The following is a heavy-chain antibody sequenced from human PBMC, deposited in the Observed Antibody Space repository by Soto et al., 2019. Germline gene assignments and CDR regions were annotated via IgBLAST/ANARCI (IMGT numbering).Heavy chain of an antibody. J-gene: IGHJ6*02. V-gene: IGHV3-30*18. CDR1: GFTFSSYG. CDR2: ISYDGSNK. Sequence: PGGSLRLSCAASGFTFSSYGMHWVRQAPGKGLEWVAVISYDGSNKYYADSVKGRFTISRDNSKNTLYLQMNSLRAEDTAVYYCAKDESDPLYYYYGMDVWGQGTTVTVSS. CDR3: AKDESDPLYYYYGMDV.